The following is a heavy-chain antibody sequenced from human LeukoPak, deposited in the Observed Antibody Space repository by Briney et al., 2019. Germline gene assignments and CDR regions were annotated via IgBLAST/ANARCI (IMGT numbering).Heavy chain of an antibody. CDR2: ITGSDGDT. CDR1: GFTFSSYG. Sequence: PGRSLRLSCAASGFTFSSYGMHWVRQAPGKGLEWVSAITGSDGDTFFASSVKGRFTISRDDSKNTLYLQMNSLRAEDTAMYYCAKDQEELWVRGKSRYFDCWGQGTLVTVSS. V-gene: IGHV3-23*01. CDR3: AKDQEELWVRGKSRYFDC. D-gene: IGHD3-10*01. J-gene: IGHJ4*02.